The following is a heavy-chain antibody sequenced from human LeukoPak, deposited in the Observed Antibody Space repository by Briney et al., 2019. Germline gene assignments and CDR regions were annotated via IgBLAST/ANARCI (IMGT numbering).Heavy chain of an antibody. CDR3: SIFAGAVPGNLLL. CDR1: EFTPSAFW. V-gene: IGHV3-7*01. J-gene: IGHJ6*04. D-gene: IGHD2-8*02. CDR2: INKDGTEK. Sequence: GGTLRLSCAASEFTPSAFWMTWVRRPPGQGREWVANINKDGTEKEYVDSVKGRFSIFRDNAKNSVFLQMNSLRAEDTAVYYCSIFAGAVPGNLLLWGKGTTVIVSA.